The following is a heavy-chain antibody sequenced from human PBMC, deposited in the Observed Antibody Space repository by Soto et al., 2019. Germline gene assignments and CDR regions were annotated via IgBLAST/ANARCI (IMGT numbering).Heavy chain of an antibody. D-gene: IGHD3-3*01. Sequence: QVQLVESGGGVVQPGRSLRLSCAPSGFTFSNYAMHWVRQAPGKGLEWVAVISYDGSNKYYADSVKGRFTISRDNSKNTLYLQRNSLRAEDTAVYYGARDKRDLRFLEWSYYFDYWGQGTLVTVSS. V-gene: IGHV3-30-3*01. CDR3: ARDKRDLRFLEWSYYFDY. CDR2: ISYDGSNK. CDR1: GFTFSNYA. J-gene: IGHJ4*02.